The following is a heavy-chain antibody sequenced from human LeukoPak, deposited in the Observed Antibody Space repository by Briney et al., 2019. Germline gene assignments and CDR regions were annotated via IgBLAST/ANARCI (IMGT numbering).Heavy chain of an antibody. Sequence: GASVKVSCKASGYTFTSYDINWVRQATGQGLEWMGWMNPNSGNTDYEPKFQGRVTMTRNTSISPAYLELSSLRSEDTAVYYCARGHTCNYASNWFDPWGQGTLVTVSS. CDR3: ARGHTCNYASNWFDP. CDR1: GYTFTSYD. D-gene: IGHD1-7*01. V-gene: IGHV1-8*01. J-gene: IGHJ5*02. CDR2: MNPNSGNT.